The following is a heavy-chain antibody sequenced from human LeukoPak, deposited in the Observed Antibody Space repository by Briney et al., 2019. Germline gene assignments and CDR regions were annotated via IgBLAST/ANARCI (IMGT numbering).Heavy chain of an antibody. CDR3: ARAPRGDGDGLDV. Sequence: PGGSLRLSCAASGFTFSSYSMNWVRQAPGKGLEWVSSISSSSSYIYYADSVKGRFTISRDNAKNSLYLQMNSLRAEDTAVYYCARAPRGDGDGLDVWGQGTTVTVSS. J-gene: IGHJ6*02. CDR2: ISSSSSYI. V-gene: IGHV3-21*01. D-gene: IGHD3-10*01. CDR1: GFTFSSYS.